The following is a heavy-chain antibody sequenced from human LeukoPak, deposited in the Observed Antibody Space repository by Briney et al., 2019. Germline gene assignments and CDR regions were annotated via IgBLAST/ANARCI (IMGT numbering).Heavy chain of an antibody. Sequence: PGGSLRLSCVASGFAVGSNYMSWVRQAPGKGLEWVSAISGSGGSTYYADSVKGRFTISRDNSKNTLYLQMNSLRAEDTAVYYCAKQYRYYYYYGMDVWGQGTTVTVSS. CDR3: AKQYRYYYYYGMDV. V-gene: IGHV3-23*01. CDR1: GFAVGSNY. CDR2: ISGSGGST. J-gene: IGHJ6*02. D-gene: IGHD2/OR15-2a*01.